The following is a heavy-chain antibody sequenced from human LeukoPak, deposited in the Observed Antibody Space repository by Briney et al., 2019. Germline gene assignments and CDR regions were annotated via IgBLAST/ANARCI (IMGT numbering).Heavy chain of an antibody. CDR2: IKEDGNEK. J-gene: IGHJ4*02. V-gene: IGHV3-7*01. CDR1: GFTFSIYW. CDR3: AVDFYGSGVFDY. D-gene: IGHD3-10*01. Sequence: GGSLRLSCAASGFTFSIYWMSWVRQAPGKGLEWVANIKEDGNEKYYVDSVKGRFTISRDNAKNSLYLQMNSLRAEDTAVYYCAVDFYGSGVFDYWGQGTLVTVSP.